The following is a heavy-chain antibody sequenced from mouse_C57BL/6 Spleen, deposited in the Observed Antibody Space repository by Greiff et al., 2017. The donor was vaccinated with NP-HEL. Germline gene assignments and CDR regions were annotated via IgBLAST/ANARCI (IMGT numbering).Heavy chain of an antibody. J-gene: IGHJ1*03. Sequence: QVQLQQPGAELVRPGSSVKLSCKASGYTFTSYWMHWVKQRPIQGLEWIGNIDPSDSETHYNQKFKDKATLTVDKSSSTAYMQRSSLTSEDSAVYYCARRGGSSPYWYFDVWGTGTTVTVSS. CDR1: GYTFTSYW. D-gene: IGHD1-1*01. V-gene: IGHV1-52*01. CDR2: IDPSDSET. CDR3: ARRGGSSPYWYFDV.